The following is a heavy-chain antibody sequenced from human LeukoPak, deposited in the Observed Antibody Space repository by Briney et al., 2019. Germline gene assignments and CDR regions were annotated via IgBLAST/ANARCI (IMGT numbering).Heavy chain of an antibody. CDR1: GFTFSSSG. J-gene: IGHJ6*02. V-gene: IGHV3-7*03. Sequence: GGSLRLSCAASGFTFSSSGMSWVRQAPGKGLEWVASINHNGNVNYYVDSVKGRFTISRDNAKNSLYLQMSNLRAEDTAVYFCARGGGLDVWGQGATVTVSS. CDR3: ARGGGLDV. D-gene: IGHD3-16*01. CDR2: INHNGNVN.